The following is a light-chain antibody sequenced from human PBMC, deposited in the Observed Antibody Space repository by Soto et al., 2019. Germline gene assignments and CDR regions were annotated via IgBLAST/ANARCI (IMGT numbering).Light chain of an antibody. V-gene: IGLV2-14*01. CDR3: SSFTNTITRYA. J-gene: IGLJ1*01. Sequence: SVLTQPASVSGSPGQSITISRTGTSSDVGGYNYVSWFQHHPGKAPKLIIYEVSYRPSGVSNRFSGSKSGDAASLTISGLQAEDEADYYCSSFTNTITRYALGTGTKVTVL. CDR1: SSDVGGYNY. CDR2: EVS.